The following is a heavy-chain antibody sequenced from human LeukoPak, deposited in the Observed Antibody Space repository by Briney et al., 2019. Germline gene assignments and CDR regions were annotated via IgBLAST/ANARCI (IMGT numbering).Heavy chain of an antibody. CDR1: GFTFSSYG. CDR3: AKDYYYGSGSYYNAQYYFDY. J-gene: IGHJ4*02. D-gene: IGHD3-10*01. CDR2: IRYDGSNK. Sequence: GGSLRLSCAASGFTFSSYGMHWVRQAPGKGLEWVAFIRYDGSNKYYADSVKGRFTISRDNSKNTLYLQMNSLRAEDTAVYYCAKDYYYGSGSYYNAQYYFDYWGQGTLVTVSS. V-gene: IGHV3-30*02.